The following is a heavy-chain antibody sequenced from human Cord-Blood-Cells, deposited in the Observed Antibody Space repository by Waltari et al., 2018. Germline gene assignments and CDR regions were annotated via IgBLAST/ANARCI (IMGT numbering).Heavy chain of an antibody. CDR2: INHSGST. J-gene: IGHJ6*02. CDR3: ARSDVDIVATIKDPDYYYGMDV. D-gene: IGHD5-12*01. Sequence: QVQLQQWGAGLLKPSETLSLTCAVYGGSFSGYYWSWIRQPPGKGLEWSGEINHSGSTNYNPSLKSRVTISVDTSKNQFSLKLSSVTAADTAVYYCARSDVDIVATIKDPDYYYGMDVWGQGTTVTVSS. CDR1: GGSFSGYY. V-gene: IGHV4-34*01.